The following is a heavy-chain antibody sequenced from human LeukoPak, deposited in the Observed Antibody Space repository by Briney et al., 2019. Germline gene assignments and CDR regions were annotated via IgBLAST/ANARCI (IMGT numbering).Heavy chain of an antibody. V-gene: IGHV3-23*01. J-gene: IGHJ4*02. CDR1: GFTFSSYA. CDR2: ISGSGGTT. D-gene: IGHD3-22*01. CDR3: ARAKNYYDSSGYYYEGGYYFDY. Sequence: PGGSLRLSCAASGFTFSSYAMSWVRQAPGEGLEWVSAISGSGGTTYYADSVKGRFTISRDNSKNTLYLQMNSLRAEDTAVYYCARAKNYYDSSGYYYEGGYYFDYWGQGTLVTVSS.